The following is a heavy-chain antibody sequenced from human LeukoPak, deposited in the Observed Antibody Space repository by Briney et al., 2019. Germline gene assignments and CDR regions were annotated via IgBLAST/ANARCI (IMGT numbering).Heavy chain of an antibody. D-gene: IGHD4-17*01. CDR3: ARHYLYGDPPAFDI. CDR2: MYSRGST. Sequence: KPSETLSLTCTVSGGSISSYSWSWIRQPPGKGLEWIGYMYSRGSTNDNPSLKSRVTISRDTSKNQLSLRVTSVTAADTAMYYCARHYLYGDPPAFDIWGQGTMVTV. CDR1: GGSISSYS. J-gene: IGHJ3*02. V-gene: IGHV4-59*08.